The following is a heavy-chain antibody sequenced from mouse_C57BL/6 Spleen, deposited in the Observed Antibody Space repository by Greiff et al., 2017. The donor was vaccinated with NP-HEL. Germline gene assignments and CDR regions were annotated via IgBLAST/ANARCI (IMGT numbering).Heavy chain of an antibody. Sequence: QVQLQQSGAELVKPGASVKMSCKASGYTFTSYWITWVKQRPGQGLEWIGDIYPGSGSTNYNEKFKSKATLTVDTSSSTAYMQLSSLTSEDSAVYYCARKGDYDPMDYWGQGTSVTVSS. J-gene: IGHJ4*01. D-gene: IGHD2-4*01. CDR1: GYTFTSYW. CDR2: IYPGSGST. V-gene: IGHV1-55*01. CDR3: ARKGDYDPMDY.